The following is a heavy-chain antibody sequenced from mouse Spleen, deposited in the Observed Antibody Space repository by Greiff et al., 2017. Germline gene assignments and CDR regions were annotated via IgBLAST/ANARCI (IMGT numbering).Heavy chain of an antibody. Sequence: VQLQQSLAELVRPGASVKLSCTASGGNIKPTYMHWVKQRPEQGREGIGRSDPANGNTKYAPKFQGKATITADTSSNTASLQLSSLTSEATAIYYCARSRGANSDDWFAYWGQGTLVTVSA. CDR3: ARSRGANSDDWFAY. CDR1: GGNIKPTY. D-gene: IGHD3-1*01. V-gene: IGHV14-3*01. CDR2: SDPANGNT. J-gene: IGHJ3*01.